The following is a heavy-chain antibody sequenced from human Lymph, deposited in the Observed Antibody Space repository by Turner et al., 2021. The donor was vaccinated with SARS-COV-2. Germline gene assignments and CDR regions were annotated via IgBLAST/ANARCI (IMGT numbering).Heavy chain of an antibody. Sequence: VQLVESGGGVVQPGGSLRLSCGASGFTFSSYCMNWVRQAPGKGLEWVEVIWYDGSNKYYADSVKGRFTISRDNSKNTLYLQMNSLRAEDTAVYYCARVKGYNGYDLRYYYGMDVWGQGTTVTVSS. V-gene: IGHV3-33*01. CDR2: IWYDGSNK. CDR1: GFTFSSYC. J-gene: IGHJ6*02. D-gene: IGHD5-12*01. CDR3: ARVKGYNGYDLRYYYGMDV.